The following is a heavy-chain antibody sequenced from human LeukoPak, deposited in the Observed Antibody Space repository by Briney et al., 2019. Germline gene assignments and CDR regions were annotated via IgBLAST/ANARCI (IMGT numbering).Heavy chain of an antibody. CDR3: ARGDTYYYDSSGYYCGFDV. CDR2: ISSSSSTI. Sequence: GGSLRLSCAASGFTFSSYSMNWVRQAPGKGLEWVSYISSSSSTIYYADSVKGRFTISIDNAENSLYLQMSSLRAEDTAVYYCARGDTYYYDSSGYYCGFDVWGQGTMVTVSS. J-gene: IGHJ3*01. V-gene: IGHV3-48*04. CDR1: GFTFSSYS. D-gene: IGHD3-22*01.